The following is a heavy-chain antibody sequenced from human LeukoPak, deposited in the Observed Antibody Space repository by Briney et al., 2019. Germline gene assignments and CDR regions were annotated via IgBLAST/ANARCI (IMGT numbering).Heavy chain of an antibody. D-gene: IGHD2-15*01. V-gene: IGHV3-48*02. CDR2: ITSSSSTI. J-gene: IGHJ6*02. Sequence: GGSLRLSCAASGYTFSSYSMNWVRQAPGKGLEWISYITSSSSTIYYADSVKGRFTISRDKAKNSVYLEMNSLRDEDTAVYYCARVGYDYYSMDVWGQGTTVTVSS. CDR1: GYTFSSYS. CDR3: ARVGYDYYSMDV.